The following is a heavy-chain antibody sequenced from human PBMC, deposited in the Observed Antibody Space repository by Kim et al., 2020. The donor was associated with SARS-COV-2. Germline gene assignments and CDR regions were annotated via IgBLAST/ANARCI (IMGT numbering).Heavy chain of an antibody. CDR1: GGSISSGGYY. J-gene: IGHJ4*02. CDR2: IYYSGST. V-gene: IGHV4-31*03. CDR3: AGGGGYCSSTSCYTPFDY. D-gene: IGHD2-2*02. Sequence: SETLSLTCTVSGGSISSGGYYWSWIRQHPGKGLEWIGYIYYSGSTYYNPSLKSRVTISVDTSKNQFSLKLSSVTAADTAVYYGAGGGGYCSSTSCYTPFDYWGQGTLVTVSS.